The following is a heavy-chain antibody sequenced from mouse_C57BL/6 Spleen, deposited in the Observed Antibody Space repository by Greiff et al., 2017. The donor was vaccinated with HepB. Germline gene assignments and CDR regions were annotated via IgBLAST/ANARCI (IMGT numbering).Heavy chain of an antibody. CDR2: IYPRDGST. J-gene: IGHJ3*01. Sequence: QVQLQQSDAELVKPGASVKISCKVSGYTFTDHTIHWMKQRPEQGLEWIGYIYPRDGSTKYNEKFKGKATLTADKSSSTAYMQLNILTSEDSAVYFCSYYGSSYEAWFAYWGQGTLVTVSA. CDR1: GYTFTDHT. CDR3: SYYGSSYEAWFAY. D-gene: IGHD1-1*01. V-gene: IGHV1-78*01.